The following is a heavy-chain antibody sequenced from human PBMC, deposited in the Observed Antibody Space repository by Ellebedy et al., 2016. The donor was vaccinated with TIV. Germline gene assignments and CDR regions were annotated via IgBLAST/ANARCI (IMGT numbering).Heavy chain of an antibody. CDR1: GGSFSGYY. J-gene: IGHJ4*02. CDR3: ARLYDSSGYYVDY. V-gene: IGHV4-34*01. D-gene: IGHD3-22*01. CDR2: INHSGST. Sequence: MPSETLSLTCAVYGGSFSGYYWSWIRQPPGKGLEWIGEINHSGSTNYNPSLKSRVTISVDTSKNQFSLKLSPVTAADTAVYYCARLYDSSGYYVDYWGQGTLVTVSS.